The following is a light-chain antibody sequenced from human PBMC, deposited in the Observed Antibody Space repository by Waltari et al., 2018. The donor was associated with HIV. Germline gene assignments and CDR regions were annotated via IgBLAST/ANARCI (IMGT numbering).Light chain of an antibody. CDR3: SSYTSINTLV. Sequence: QSALTQPASVSGAPGHSTTTSCTGPSSAFGFSNHVPWYQLHPDKAPKLIIFEVSDRPSGISSRFSGSRSGNTASLTISGLQAEDEADYYCSSYTSINTLVFGGGTKLTVL. V-gene: IGLV2-14*01. CDR1: SSAFGFSNH. CDR2: EVS. J-gene: IGLJ3*02.